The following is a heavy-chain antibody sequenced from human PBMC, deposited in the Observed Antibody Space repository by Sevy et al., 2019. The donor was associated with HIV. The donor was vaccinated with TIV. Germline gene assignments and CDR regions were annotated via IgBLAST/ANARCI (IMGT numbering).Heavy chain of an antibody. J-gene: IGHJ4*02. D-gene: IGHD3-22*01. CDR2: FDPEDRET. Sequence: ASVKVSCKVSGYTLTELCIHWVRQAPGEGLEWMGCFDPEDRETIYAQKFQDRLTMTEDTSTDTAYMELSSLKSEDTAMYYCATDPASYYYDSTGYMGGYWGQGTLVTVSS. V-gene: IGHV1-24*01. CDR3: ATDPASYYYDSTGYMGGY. CDR1: GYTLTELC.